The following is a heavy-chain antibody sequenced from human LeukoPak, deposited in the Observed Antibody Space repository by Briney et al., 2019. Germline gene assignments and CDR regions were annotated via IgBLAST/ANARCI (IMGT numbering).Heavy chain of an antibody. CDR1: GGSISSYY. V-gene: IGHV4-59*01. Sequence: PSETLSLTCTVSGGSISSYYRSWIRQPPGKGLEWIGYIYYSGSTNYNPSLKSRVTTSVDTSKNQFSLKLSSVTAADTAVYYCARSSTEASYYYYGMDVWGQGTTVTVSS. CDR2: IYYSGST. CDR3: ARSSTEASYYYYGMDV. J-gene: IGHJ6*02. D-gene: IGHD2-2*01.